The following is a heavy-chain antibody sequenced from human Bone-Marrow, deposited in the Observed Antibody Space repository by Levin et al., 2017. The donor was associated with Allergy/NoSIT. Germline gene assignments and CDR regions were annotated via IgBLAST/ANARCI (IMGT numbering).Heavy chain of an antibody. V-gene: IGHV3-23*01. J-gene: IGHJ4*02. CDR2: ISGSGGST. Sequence: PGESLKISCAASGFTFSSYAMSWVRQAPGKGLEWVSAISGSGGSTYYADSVKGRFTISRDNSKNTLYLQMNSLRAEDTAVYYCAKDVSWGQIDYWGQGTLVTVSS. CDR3: AKDVSWGQIDY. D-gene: IGHD3-16*01. CDR1: GFTFSSYA.